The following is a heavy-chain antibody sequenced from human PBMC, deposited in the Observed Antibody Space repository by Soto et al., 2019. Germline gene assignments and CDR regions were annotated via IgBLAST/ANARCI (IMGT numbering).Heavy chain of an antibody. J-gene: IGHJ4*02. D-gene: IGHD3-10*01. CDR1: GGSISSGGYY. CDR2: IYYSGST. V-gene: IGHV4-31*03. Sequence: PSETLSLTCTVSGGSISSGGYYWSWIRQHPGKGLEWIGYIYYSGSTYYNPSLKSRVTISVDTSRNQFSLKLGSVTAADTAVYYCARGEKTLFSRGSPGLWGQGTLVTVSS. CDR3: ARGEKTLFSRGSPGL.